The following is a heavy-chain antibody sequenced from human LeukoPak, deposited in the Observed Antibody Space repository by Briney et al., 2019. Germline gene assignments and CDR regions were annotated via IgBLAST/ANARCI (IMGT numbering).Heavy chain of an antibody. CDR1: GYTFTGHY. D-gene: IGHD4/OR15-4a*01. Sequence: ASVKVSCKASGYTFTGHYLHWVRQAPGQGPEWMGWINPKTGDTTYAQKFQGRVTMTWDTSITTAYMELSSLRSDDTAIYYCARAYEYGWFNPWGQGTQVAVSS. CDR3: ARAYEYGWFNP. V-gene: IGHV1-2*02. J-gene: IGHJ5*02. CDR2: INPKTGDT.